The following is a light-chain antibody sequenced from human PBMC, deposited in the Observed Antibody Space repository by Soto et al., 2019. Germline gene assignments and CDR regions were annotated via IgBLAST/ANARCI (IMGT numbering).Light chain of an antibody. V-gene: IGKV3-11*01. Sequence: EIVLTQSTATLSLSPGERTTLACRASQSVSSYLAWYQQKSDQAPRRLIYDASNRATGIPARFSGSGSGTDFNITTSRLEPENFAANYCQQRRNSPPWTFSQGTKVDIQ. J-gene: IGKJ1*01. CDR1: QSVSSY. CDR3: QQRRNSPPWT. CDR2: DAS.